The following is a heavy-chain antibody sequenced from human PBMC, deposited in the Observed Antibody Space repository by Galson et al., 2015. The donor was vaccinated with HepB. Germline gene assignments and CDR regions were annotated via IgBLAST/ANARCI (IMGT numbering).Heavy chain of an antibody. CDR2: TSAGGSST. V-gene: IGHV3-23*01. J-gene: IGHJ6*03. CDR1: GFTFSNYA. CDR3: AKGGGTGFSYYYYMDV. D-gene: IGHD2-15*01. Sequence: SLRLSCAASGFTFSNYAMNWARQTPGKGLEWVAATSAGGSSTYYADSVKGRFIISRDNSKNRLYLQMNSPRGEDTALYYCAKGGGTGFSYYYYMDVWGNGTTVTVSS.